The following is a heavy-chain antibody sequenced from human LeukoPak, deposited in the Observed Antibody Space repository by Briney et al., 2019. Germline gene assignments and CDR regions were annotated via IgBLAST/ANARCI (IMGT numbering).Heavy chain of an antibody. Sequence: GGSLRLSCAASGFTFSSYWMSWVRQAPGKGLEWVANTKPDGSAEYYADSVRGRFTTSRDNANNFLYLQMNRLRAEDTAVYYCAREGGLNTNFDYWGQGTLVTVSS. V-gene: IGHV3-7*01. CDR1: GFTFSSYW. J-gene: IGHJ4*02. CDR3: AREGGLNTNFDY. D-gene: IGHD5-12*01. CDR2: TKPDGSAE.